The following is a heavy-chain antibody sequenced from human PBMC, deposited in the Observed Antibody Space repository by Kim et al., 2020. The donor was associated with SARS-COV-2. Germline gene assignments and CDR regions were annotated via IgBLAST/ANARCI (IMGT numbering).Heavy chain of an antibody. Sequence: VKGRLTISRDNAKNSLYLQMNSLRAEDTALYHCARSRYSGSGSYYNPFDHWGQGTLVTVSS. D-gene: IGHD3-10*01. J-gene: IGHJ4*02. V-gene: IGHV3-20*01. CDR3: ARSRYSGSGSYYNPFDH.